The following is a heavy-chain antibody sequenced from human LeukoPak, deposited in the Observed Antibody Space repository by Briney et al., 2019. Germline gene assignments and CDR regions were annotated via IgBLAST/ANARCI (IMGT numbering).Heavy chain of an antibody. J-gene: IGHJ5*02. D-gene: IGHD6-13*01. Sequence: SETLSLTCTVSGGSISSSSYYWGWIRPPPGKGLEWIGSIYYSGSTYYNPSLKSRVTISVDTSKNQFSLKLSSVTAAGTAVYYCARIAAAEGGWFDPWGQGTLVTVSS. CDR1: GGSISSSSYY. CDR3: ARIAAAEGGWFDP. CDR2: IYYSGST. V-gene: IGHV4-39*01.